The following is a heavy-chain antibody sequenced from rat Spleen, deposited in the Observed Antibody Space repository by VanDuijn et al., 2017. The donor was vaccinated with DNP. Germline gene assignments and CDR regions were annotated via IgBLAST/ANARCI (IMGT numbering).Heavy chain of an antibody. D-gene: IGHD1-11*01. CDR2: IRSGGTT. J-gene: IGHJ4*01. V-gene: IGHV2-19*01. CDR1: GFSLTDYS. CDR3: ARGGGAMDA. Sequence: QVQLKESGPGLVQPSQTLSLTCIVSGFSLTDYSVHWVRQPPGKGLEWMGRIRSGGTTDYNSALKSRLSISRDTSRSQVLLKMNSLQTEDTAIYFCARGGGAMDAWGQGTSVTVSS.